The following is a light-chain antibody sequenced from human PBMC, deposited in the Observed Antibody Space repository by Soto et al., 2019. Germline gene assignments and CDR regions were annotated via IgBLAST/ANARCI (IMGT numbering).Light chain of an antibody. CDR1: SSDVGGYDF. Sequence: QSVLTQPASVSGSPGQSITISCTGTSSDVGGYDFVSWYRQRPGKAPKLIIYDVSNRPSGVSNRFSGSKSGNTASLTISGLQAEDEADYYCTSYTRSDIGVFGGGTKLTVL. CDR2: DVS. J-gene: IGLJ3*02. CDR3: TSYTRSDIGV. V-gene: IGLV2-14*01.